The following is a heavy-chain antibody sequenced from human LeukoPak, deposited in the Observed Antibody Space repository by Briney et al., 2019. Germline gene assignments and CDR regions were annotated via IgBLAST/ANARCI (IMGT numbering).Heavy chain of an antibody. CDR1: GGSISSSNW. J-gene: IGHJ4*02. CDR2: IYHSGST. CDR3: ARDAGYCSGGSCYNYDY. V-gene: IGHV4-4*02. D-gene: IGHD2-15*01. Sequence: PSGTLSLTCAVSGGSISSSNWWSWVRQPPGKGLEWIGEIYHSGSTNYNPSLKSRVTISVDKSKNQFSLKLSSVTAADTAVYYCARDAGYCSGGSCYNYDYWGQGTLVTVSS.